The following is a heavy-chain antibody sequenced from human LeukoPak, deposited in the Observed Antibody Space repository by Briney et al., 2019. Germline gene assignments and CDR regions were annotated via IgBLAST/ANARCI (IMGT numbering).Heavy chain of an antibody. V-gene: IGHV1-46*01. CDR3: ARGLGSESYYKV. J-gene: IGHJ4*02. Sequence: GASVKVSCKASGYTFTSYYIHWVRQAPGQGLEWMGIINPSGGSPTYAQKFQGRLTMTRDTSTSTVYMELSSLRSEDTAVYYCARGLGSESYYKVWGQGTLVTVSS. CDR2: INPSGGSP. CDR1: GYTFTSYY. D-gene: IGHD3-10*01.